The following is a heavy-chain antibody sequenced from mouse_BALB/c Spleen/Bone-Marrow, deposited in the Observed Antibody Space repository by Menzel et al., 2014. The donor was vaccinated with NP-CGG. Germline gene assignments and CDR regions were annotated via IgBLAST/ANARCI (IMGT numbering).Heavy chain of an antibody. CDR3: ARRGYYGNYYYAMDY. J-gene: IGHJ4*01. CDR2: IDPANGNT. Sequence: EVQLQQSGAELVKPGASVELSCTASGFNIKDTYMHWVKQRPEQGLEWIGRIDPANGNTKYDPKFQGKATITADTSSNTAYLQLSSLTSEDTAVYYCARRGYYGNYYYAMDYWGQGTSVTVSS. V-gene: IGHV14-3*02. D-gene: IGHD2-1*01. CDR1: GFNIKDTY.